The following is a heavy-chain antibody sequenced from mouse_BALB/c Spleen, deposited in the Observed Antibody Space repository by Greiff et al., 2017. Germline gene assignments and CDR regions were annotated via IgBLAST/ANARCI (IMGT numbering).Heavy chain of an antibody. CDR2: IRNKANGYTT. V-gene: IGHV7-3*02. J-gene: IGHJ4*01. CDR1: GFTFTDYY. Sequence: EVKLVESGGGLVQPGGSLRLSCATSGFTFTDYYMSWVRQPPGKALEWLGFIRNKANGYTTEYSASVKGRFTISRDNSQSILYLQMNTLRAEDSATYYCARDRGAMDDWGQGTSVTVSS. CDR3: ARDRGAMDD.